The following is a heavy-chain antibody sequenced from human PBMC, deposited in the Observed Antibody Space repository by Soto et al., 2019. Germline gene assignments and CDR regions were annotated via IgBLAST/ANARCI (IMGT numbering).Heavy chain of an antibody. V-gene: IGHV3-30-3*01. Sequence: GWSLRLSCAASGFTFSSYAMHWVRQTPGKGLEWVAFISYDGSNKYYADSVKGRFTISRDNSKNTLYLQMNSLRAEDTAVYYCERDGHWNYRIDYWGQGTLVTVSS. CDR1: GFTFSSYA. J-gene: IGHJ4*02. CDR2: ISYDGSNK. CDR3: ERDGHWNYRIDY. D-gene: IGHD1-7*01.